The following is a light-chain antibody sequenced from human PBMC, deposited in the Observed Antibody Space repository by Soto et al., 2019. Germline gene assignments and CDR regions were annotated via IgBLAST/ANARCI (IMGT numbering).Light chain of an antibody. J-gene: IGLJ2*01. Sequence: QSALTQPASVSGSPGQSITISCTGTSSDVGGYNFVSWYQQHPGKAPKLMIYDVTNRPSGVSNRFSGSKSANTASLTISGLQAEDEADYYCTSFTSSATLVLGGGTKLTVL. CDR2: DVT. CDR1: SSDVGGYNF. CDR3: TSFTSSATLV. V-gene: IGLV2-14*01.